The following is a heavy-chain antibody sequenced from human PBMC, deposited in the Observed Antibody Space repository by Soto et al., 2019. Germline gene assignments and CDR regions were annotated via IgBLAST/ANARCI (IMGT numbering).Heavy chain of an antibody. D-gene: IGHD3-22*01. J-gene: IGHJ6*02. Sequence: SETLSLTCSVSSGSISSNSYFWAWIRQPPGKGLEWIGAVFYSGDTCYSESLKSRVTMSVDTSKNQFSLKLNSVTAADTAVYYCARQGRNTKIVLLRHYATDFWGQGTAVTVSS. CDR2: VFYSGDT. V-gene: IGHV4-39*01. CDR1: SGSISSNSYF. CDR3: ARQGRNTKIVLLRHYATDF.